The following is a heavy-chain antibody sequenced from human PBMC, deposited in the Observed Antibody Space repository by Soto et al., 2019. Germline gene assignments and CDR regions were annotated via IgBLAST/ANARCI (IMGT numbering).Heavy chain of an antibody. CDR2: MNPNSGNT. CDR3: ARETGLYSSATYYYYMDV. Sequence: GASVKVSCKASGYTFTSYDINWVRQATGQGLEWMGWMNPNSGNTGYAQKFQGRVTMTRNTSISTAYMELSSLRSEDTAVYYCARETGLYSSATYYYYMDVWGKGTTVTVSS. D-gene: IGHD6-25*01. V-gene: IGHV1-8*01. J-gene: IGHJ6*03. CDR1: GYTFTSYD.